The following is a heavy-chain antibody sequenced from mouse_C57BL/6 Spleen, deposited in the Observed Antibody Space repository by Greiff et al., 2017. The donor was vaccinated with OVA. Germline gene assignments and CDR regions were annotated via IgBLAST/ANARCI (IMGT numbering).Heavy chain of an antibody. CDR1: GFTFSDYG. Sequence: EVQRVESGGSLVKPGGSLKLSCAASGFTFSDYGMHWVRQAPEKGLEWVAYISSGSSTIYYADTVKGRFTISRDNAKNTLFLQMTSLRAEDTAMYYCEGGGYDGWFADWGKGTLVTVSA. CDR2: ISSGSSTI. J-gene: IGHJ3*01. D-gene: IGHD2-2*01. CDR3: EGGGYDGWFAD. V-gene: IGHV5-17*01.